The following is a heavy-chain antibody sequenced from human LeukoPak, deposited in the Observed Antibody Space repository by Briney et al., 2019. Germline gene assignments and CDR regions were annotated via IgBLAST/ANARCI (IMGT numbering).Heavy chain of an antibody. D-gene: IGHD4-17*01. J-gene: IGHJ6*03. CDR2: MSSKSGST. V-gene: IGHV1-8*03. CDR1: GFPFTSYY. CDR3: ARRLPYDYGDMDV. Sequence: ASVKVCCKASGFPFTSYYINWVRQAAGQGLEWMGYMSSKSGSTGYAPKFQGRVNITRNTSISTAYMELSSLRSEDTAVYYCARRLPYDYGDMDVWGKGTTVTVSS.